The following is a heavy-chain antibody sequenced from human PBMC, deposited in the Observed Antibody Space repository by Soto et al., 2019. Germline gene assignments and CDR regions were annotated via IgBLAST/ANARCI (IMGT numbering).Heavy chain of an antibody. D-gene: IGHD3-10*01. CDR3: IHYGSGSYSTDY. V-gene: IGHV4-59*04. CDR2: IYHSGST. J-gene: IGHJ4*02. Sequence: PSETLSLTCTVSGGSISSYYWSWIRQPPGKGLEWIGYIYHSGSTYYNPSLKSRVTISVDRSKNQFSLKLSSVTAEDTAVYYCIHYGSGSYSTDYWGPGTLVTVSS. CDR1: GGSISSYY.